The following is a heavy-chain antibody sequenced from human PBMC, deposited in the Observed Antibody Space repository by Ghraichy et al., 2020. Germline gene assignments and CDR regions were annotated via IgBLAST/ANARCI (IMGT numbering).Heavy chain of an antibody. CDR2: IWYDGSNK. Sequence: GGSLRLSCAASGFTFSSYGMHWVRQAPGKGLEWVAVIWYDGSNKYYADSVKGRFTISRDNSKNTLYLQMNSLRAEDTAVYYCARDQAPPHLPGWFDPWGQGTLVTVSS. CDR1: GFTFSSYG. V-gene: IGHV3-33*01. CDR3: ARDQAPPHLPGWFDP. J-gene: IGHJ5*02.